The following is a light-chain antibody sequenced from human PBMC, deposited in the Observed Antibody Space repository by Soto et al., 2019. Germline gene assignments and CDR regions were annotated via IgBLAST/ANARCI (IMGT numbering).Light chain of an antibody. CDR3: SSFTRNRTVL. J-gene: IGLJ2*01. CDR2: DVD. V-gene: IGLV2-14*01. CDR1: SSDVGTYNS. Sequence: QSALTHPASVSGSPGQSSTISCTGTSSDVGTYNSVSWYQQHPGKAPKLMIYDVDIRPAGVSNRFSGSKSGNTASLTISGLQAEDEADYYCSSFTRNRTVLFGGGNKVTVL.